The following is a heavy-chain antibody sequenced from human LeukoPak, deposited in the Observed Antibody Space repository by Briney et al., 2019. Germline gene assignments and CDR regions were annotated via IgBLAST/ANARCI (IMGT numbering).Heavy chain of an antibody. V-gene: IGHV1-46*01. CDR1: GYTFTSYY. CDR3: ARIGGGYSSSWYPDGDFDY. Sequence: ASVKVSCKASGYTFTSYYMHWVRQAPGQGLEWMGIINPSGGSTSYAQKFQGRVTMTRDMSTSTVYMELSSLRSEDTAVYYCARIGGGYSSSWYPDGDFDYWGQGTLVTVSS. J-gene: IGHJ4*02. D-gene: IGHD6-13*01. CDR2: INPSGGST.